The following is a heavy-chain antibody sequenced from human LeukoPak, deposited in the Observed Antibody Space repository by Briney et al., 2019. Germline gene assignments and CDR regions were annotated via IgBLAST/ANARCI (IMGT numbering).Heavy chain of an antibody. CDR3: AKRYSGSWYTPPLAY. Sequence: GGSLRLSCSASGFTFSSYARSWVRQAPGKGLEWVSAISGSGGSTYYADSVTGRFTISRDHSKNTLYMQMTSLRAEDTAVYYCAKRYSGSWYTPPLAYWGQGTMVTVSS. J-gene: IGHJ4*02. D-gene: IGHD6-13*01. CDR1: GFTFSSYA. CDR2: ISGSGGST. V-gene: IGHV3-23*01.